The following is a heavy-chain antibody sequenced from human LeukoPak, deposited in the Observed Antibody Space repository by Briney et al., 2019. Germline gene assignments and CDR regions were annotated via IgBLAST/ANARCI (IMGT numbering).Heavy chain of an antibody. CDR1: GGTFSSYT. D-gene: IGHD3-22*01. Sequence: SSVKVSCKASGGTFSSYTISWVRQAPGQGLEWMGRIIPILGIANYAQKFQGRVTITADKSTSTAYMELSSLRSEDTAVSYCARDRGYYDAIHWGQGTLVTVSS. CDR3: ARDRGYYDAIH. V-gene: IGHV1-69*04. J-gene: IGHJ4*02. CDR2: IIPILGIA.